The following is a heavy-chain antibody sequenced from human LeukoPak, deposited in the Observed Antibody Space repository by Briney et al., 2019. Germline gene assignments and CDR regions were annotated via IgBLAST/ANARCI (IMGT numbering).Heavy chain of an antibody. Sequence: SETLSLTCAVSGGSISGYYWGWIRQPPGKGLEWIGSIYHSGSTYYNPSLKSRVTISVDTSKNQFSLKLSSVTAADTAVYYCARDLGHSYGSYFDYWGQGTLVTVSS. V-gene: IGHV4-38-2*02. CDR3: ARDLGHSYGSYFDY. D-gene: IGHD5-18*01. J-gene: IGHJ4*02. CDR2: IYHSGST. CDR1: GGSISGYY.